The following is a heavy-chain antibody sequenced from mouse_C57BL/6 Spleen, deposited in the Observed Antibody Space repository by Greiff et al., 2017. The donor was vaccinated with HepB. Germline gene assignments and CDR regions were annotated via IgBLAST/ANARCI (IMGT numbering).Heavy chain of an antibody. CDR3: ARESNYRYAMDY. Sequence: VQLQQSGPELVKPGASVKMSCKASGYTFTDYNMHWVKQSHGKSLEWIGYINPNNGGTSYNQKFKGKATLTVNKYSITAYMELRSRTSEDSAVYYCARESNYRYAMDYWGQGTSVTVSS. V-gene: IGHV1-22*01. D-gene: IGHD2-5*01. J-gene: IGHJ4*01. CDR2: INPNNGGT. CDR1: GYTFTDYN.